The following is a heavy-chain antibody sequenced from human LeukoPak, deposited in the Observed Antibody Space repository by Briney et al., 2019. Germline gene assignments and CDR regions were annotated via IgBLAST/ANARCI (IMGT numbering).Heavy chain of an antibody. J-gene: IGHJ4*02. CDR2: ISSSSGSI. V-gene: IGHV3-48*02. CDR3: ARDYYYGFYY. Sequence: GGSLRLSCAASGFTFSDYSMNWVRQAPGRGLEWVSYISSSSGSIHYADSVKGRFTISRDNAKKSLYLQMSSLRDEDTAVYYCARDYYYGFYYWGQGTLVTVSS. D-gene: IGHD3-10*01. CDR1: GFTFSDYS.